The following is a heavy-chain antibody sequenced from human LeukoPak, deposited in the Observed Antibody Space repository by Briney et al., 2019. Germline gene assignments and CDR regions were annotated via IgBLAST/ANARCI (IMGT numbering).Heavy chain of an antibody. J-gene: IGHJ6*03. CDR2: ISTSSSHI. CDR3: ARGGGYCSGGSCSPMDV. D-gene: IGHD2-15*01. CDR1: GFTFSLYP. Sequence: GGSLRLSCAASGFTFSLYPMNWVRQAPGKGLEWVSSISTSSSHIYFANSVKGRFTISRDNAKNSLYLQMNSLTAEDTAVYYCARGGGYCSGGSCSPMDVWGKGTTVTVSS. V-gene: IGHV3-21*01.